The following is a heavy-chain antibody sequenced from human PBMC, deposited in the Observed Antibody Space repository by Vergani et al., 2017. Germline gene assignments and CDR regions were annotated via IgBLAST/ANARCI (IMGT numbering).Heavy chain of an antibody. CDR1: GGSFSGYY. Sequence: QVQLQQWGAGLLKPSETLSLTCAVYGGSFSGYYWSWIRQPPGKGLEWIGEINHSGSTNYNPSLKSRVTISVDKSKNQFSLKLSSVTAADTAVYYCARGRGSGRFDYWGQGTLVTVSS. V-gene: IGHV4-34*01. D-gene: IGHD3-10*01. J-gene: IGHJ4*02. CDR3: ARGRGSGRFDY. CDR2: INHSGST.